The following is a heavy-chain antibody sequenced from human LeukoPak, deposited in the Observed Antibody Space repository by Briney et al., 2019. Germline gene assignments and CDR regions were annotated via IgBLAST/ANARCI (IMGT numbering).Heavy chain of an antibody. V-gene: IGHV1-46*01. CDR1: GHTFTSYY. Sequence: APVKVSCKASGHTFTSYYMHWLRQAPGQGLEWMGIINPSGGSTSYAQKFQGRVTMTRDTSTSTVYMELSSLRSEDTAVYYCARDRGPSGYCSSTSCWAPQYNWFDPWGQGTLVTVSS. J-gene: IGHJ5*02. CDR3: ARDRGPSGYCSSTSCWAPQYNWFDP. D-gene: IGHD2-2*01. CDR2: INPSGGST.